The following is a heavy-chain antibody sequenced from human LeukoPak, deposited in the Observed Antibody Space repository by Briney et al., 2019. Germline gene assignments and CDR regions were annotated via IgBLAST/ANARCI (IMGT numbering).Heavy chain of an antibody. Sequence: ASVKVSCKASGYTFTSYDINWVRQATGQGLEWMGWMNPSSGNTGYAQKFQGRVTITRNTSISTAYMELSSLRSEDTAVYCCARGVDTAMGGDFDYWGQGTLVTVSS. J-gene: IGHJ4*02. CDR3: ARGVDTAMGGDFDY. D-gene: IGHD5-18*01. CDR2: MNPSSGNT. V-gene: IGHV1-8*03. CDR1: GYTFTSYD.